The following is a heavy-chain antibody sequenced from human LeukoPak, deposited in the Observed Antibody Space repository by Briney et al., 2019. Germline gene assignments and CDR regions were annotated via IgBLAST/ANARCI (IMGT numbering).Heavy chain of an antibody. CDR1: GYTLTELS. CDR3: AIGWRGYSYGFDYYYGMDV. V-gene: IGHV1-24*01. J-gene: IGHJ6*02. Sequence: ASVKVSCKVSGYTLTELSMHWVRQAPGKGLEWMGGFDPEDGETIYAQKFQGRVTMTEDTSTDTAYMELSSLRSEDTAVYYCAIGWRGYSYGFDYYYGMDVWGQGTTVTVSS. CDR2: FDPEDGET. D-gene: IGHD5-18*01.